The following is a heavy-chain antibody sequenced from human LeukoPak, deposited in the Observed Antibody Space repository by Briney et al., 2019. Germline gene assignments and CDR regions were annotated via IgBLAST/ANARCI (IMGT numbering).Heavy chain of an antibody. J-gene: IGHJ4*01. CDR3: TRGRRIVVGPTNAGDFFDF. Sequence: SVKVSCKASGGTFSSYAISWVRQAPGQGLEWMGGIIPIFGTANYAQKFQGRVTVTADESTSTAYMELTGLKSDDTAVYYCTRGRRIVVGPTNAGDFFDFWGQGTLVTVSS. CDR2: IIPIFGTA. CDR1: GGTFSSYA. D-gene: IGHD1-26*01. V-gene: IGHV1-69*13.